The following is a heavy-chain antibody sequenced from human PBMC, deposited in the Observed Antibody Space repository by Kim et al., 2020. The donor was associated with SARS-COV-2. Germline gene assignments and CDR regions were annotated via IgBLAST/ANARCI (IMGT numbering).Heavy chain of an antibody. D-gene: IGHD3-22*01. CDR2: INPKGGSP. V-gene: IGHV1-46*04. J-gene: IGHJ4*02. Sequence: ASVTVSCKASGYTFTKYNIHWVRQAPGQGLEWMGVINPKGGSPTYAQRLQGRVTITRDTSTSTVYMQLSSLRSDDTGVFYCAIHTDGYDYGAYDYWGQGTLVTVSS. CDR1: GYTFTKYN. CDR3: AIHTDGYDYGAYDY.